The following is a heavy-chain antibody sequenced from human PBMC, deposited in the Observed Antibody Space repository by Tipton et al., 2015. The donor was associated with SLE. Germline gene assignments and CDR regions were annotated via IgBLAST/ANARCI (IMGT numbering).Heavy chain of an antibody. V-gene: IGHV1-18*01. J-gene: IGHJ4*02. CDR2: INAYNGNT. Sequence: QSGPEVKTPGASVKVSCTASGYTFTSYGISWVRQAPGQGLEWMGWINAYNGNTKYAQKLQGRVTMTTDTSTSTAYMELRSLRSDDTAVYYCAIAVAGTLFFDYWGQGTLVTVSS. CDR3: AIAVAGTLFFDY. CDR1: GYTFTSYG. D-gene: IGHD6-19*01.